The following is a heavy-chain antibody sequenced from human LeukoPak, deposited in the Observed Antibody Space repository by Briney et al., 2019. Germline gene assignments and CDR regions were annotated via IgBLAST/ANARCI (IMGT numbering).Heavy chain of an antibody. CDR1: GGSISSYY. Sequence: SETLSLTCTVSGGSISSYYWSWIRQPAGKGLEWIGRIYISGSTNYNPSLKSRVTISVDTSKNQFSLKLSSVTAADTAVYYCASHYDYVWGSYRPDYMDVWGKGTTVTVSS. V-gene: IGHV4-4*07. J-gene: IGHJ6*03. D-gene: IGHD3-16*02. CDR3: ASHYDYVWGSYRPDYMDV. CDR2: IYISGST.